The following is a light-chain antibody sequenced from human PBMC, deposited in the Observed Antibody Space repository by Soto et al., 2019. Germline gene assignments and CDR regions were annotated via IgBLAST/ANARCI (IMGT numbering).Light chain of an antibody. Sequence: QSALTQPASVSGYPGQSITISCTGTSSDVGSYKLVSWFQQHPGKAPKLMIYDVRTRPSGVSDRFSGSNSGNTASLTISGLQNEDEADYYCRSYTSRSPWVFGGGTKLTVL. CDR2: DVR. V-gene: IGLV2-14*02. CDR3: RSYTSRSPWV. CDR1: SSDVGSYKL. J-gene: IGLJ3*02.